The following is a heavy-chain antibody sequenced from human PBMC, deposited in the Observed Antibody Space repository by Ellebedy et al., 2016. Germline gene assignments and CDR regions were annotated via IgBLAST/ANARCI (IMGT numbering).Heavy chain of an antibody. CDR3: AREGGSVCFDY. D-gene: IGHD3-16*01. Sequence: GGSLRLSXVASGFTFSSYGMHWVRQVPGKGLEWVAVISFDGTNEIYADSVKGRFTISRDNSKNSLYLQMNRLRAEDTAVYYCAREGGSVCFDYWGQGTLVTVSS. CDR2: ISFDGTNE. CDR1: GFTFSSYG. V-gene: IGHV3-30*03. J-gene: IGHJ4*02.